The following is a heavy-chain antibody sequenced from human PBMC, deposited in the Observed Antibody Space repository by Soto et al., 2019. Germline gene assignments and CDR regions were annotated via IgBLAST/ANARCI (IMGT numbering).Heavy chain of an antibody. D-gene: IGHD3-10*01. CDR3: TTEEFEVDY. Sequence: EVQLVESGGGLVKPGESLRLSCTVSGFALSSYAMTWVRQAPGKGLEWLASISSSSNFKYYGDSVKGRFIISRDNAKNSLHLQMNSLRVEDTALYFCTTEEFEVDYWGQGTLVTVSS. J-gene: IGHJ4*02. V-gene: IGHV3-21*01. CDR1: GFALSSYA. CDR2: ISSSSNFK.